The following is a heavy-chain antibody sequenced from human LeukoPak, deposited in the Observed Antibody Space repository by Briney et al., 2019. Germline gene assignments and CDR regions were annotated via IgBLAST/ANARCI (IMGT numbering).Heavy chain of an antibody. CDR3: AARHIGIGRGVIND. J-gene: IGHJ1*01. Sequence: PSETLSLTCAVYGGSFSGYYWNWIRQPPGPGLEWIGEINRSGSTNYNTSLKSRVTTSIDTSKNKFTLKLSSVTAADTAVYYCAARHIGIGRGVINDWGQGTLVTV. CDR1: GGSFSGYY. V-gene: IGHV4-34*01. D-gene: IGHD3-10*01. CDR2: INRSGST.